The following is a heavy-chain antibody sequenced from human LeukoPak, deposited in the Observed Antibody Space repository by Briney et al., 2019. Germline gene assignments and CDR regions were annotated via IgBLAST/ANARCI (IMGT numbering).Heavy chain of an antibody. V-gene: IGHV4-30-2*01. J-gene: IGHJ4*02. CDR1: GGSISSGGYS. CDR2: IYHSGST. D-gene: IGHD2-15*01. Sequence: SGTLSLTCAVSGGSISSGGYSWSWIRQPPGKGLEWIGYIYHSGSTYYNPSLKSRVTISVDRSKNQFSLKLSSVTAADTAVYYCAREWYGFDYWGQGTLVTVSS. CDR3: AREWYGFDY.